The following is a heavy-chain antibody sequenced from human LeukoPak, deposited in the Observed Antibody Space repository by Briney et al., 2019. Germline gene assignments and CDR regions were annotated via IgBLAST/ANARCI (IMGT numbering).Heavy chain of an antibody. J-gene: IGHJ4*02. CDR2: IIPIFGTA. V-gene: IGHV1-69*05. CDR3: ASMVVAATKRAGYFDY. Sequence: SVKVSCKASGGTFSSYAISWVRQAPGQGLEWMGGIIPIFGTANHAQKFQGRVTITTDESTSTAYMELSSLRSEDTAVYYCASMVVAATKRAGYFDYWGQGILVTVSS. CDR1: GGTFSSYA. D-gene: IGHD2-15*01.